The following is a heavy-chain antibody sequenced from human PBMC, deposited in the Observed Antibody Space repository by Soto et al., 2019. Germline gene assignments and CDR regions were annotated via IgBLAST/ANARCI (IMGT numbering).Heavy chain of an antibody. CDR1: GFTFSSYG. CDR2: ISYDGSNK. J-gene: IGHJ6*02. Sequence: QVQLVESGGGVVQPGRSLRLSCAASGFTFSSYGMHWVRQAPGKGLEWVAVISYDGSNKYYADSVKGRFTISRYNYKNTLYLQMNSLRAEDTAVYYCAKEGPNSYGYYYYGMDVWGQGTTVTVSS. D-gene: IGHD5-18*01. V-gene: IGHV3-30*18. CDR3: AKEGPNSYGYYYYGMDV.